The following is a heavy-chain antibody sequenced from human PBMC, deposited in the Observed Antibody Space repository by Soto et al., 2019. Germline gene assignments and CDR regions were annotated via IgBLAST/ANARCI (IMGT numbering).Heavy chain of an antibody. Sequence: EVQLLESGGGLVQPGGSLRLSCAASGFTFSSYAMSWVRQAPGKGLEWVSAISGSGGSTYYADSVKGRFTISRDNSKNTLYLQMNSLRAEDTAVYYCAKYCSSTSCYGVGAEYFQHWGQGTLVTVSS. CDR3: AKYCSSTSCYGVGAEYFQH. D-gene: IGHD2-2*01. J-gene: IGHJ1*01. CDR1: GFTFSSYA. V-gene: IGHV3-23*01. CDR2: ISGSGGST.